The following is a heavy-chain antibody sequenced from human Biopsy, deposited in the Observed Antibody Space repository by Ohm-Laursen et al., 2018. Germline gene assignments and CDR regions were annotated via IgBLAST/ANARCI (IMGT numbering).Heavy chain of an antibody. D-gene: IGHD3-22*01. CDR1: GFSFDNTG. V-gene: IGHV3-9*01. Sequence: SLRLSCTASGFSFDNTGMHWVRQGPGKGLEWVAGISWSSDSITYAKSVTGRFTISRDNGENSLYLQMSSLRPEDTALYYCTKNTQWEGSGYLDAFHIWGHGAMVTVSS. CDR3: TKNTQWEGSGYLDAFHI. CDR2: ISWSSDSI. J-gene: IGHJ3*02.